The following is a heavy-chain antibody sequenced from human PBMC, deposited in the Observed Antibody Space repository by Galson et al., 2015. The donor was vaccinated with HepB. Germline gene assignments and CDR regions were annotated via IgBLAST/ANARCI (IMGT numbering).Heavy chain of an antibody. CDR3: ARDGPLAVAGTLCAPNYFDY. D-gene: IGHD6-19*01. J-gene: IGHJ4*02. Sequence: SLRLSCAASGFTFSSYAMHWVRQAPGKGLEWVAVISYGGSNKYYADSVKGRFTITRDNSKNTLYLQMNSLRAEDTAVYYCARDGPLAVAGTLCAPNYFDYWGQGTLVTVSS. V-gene: IGHV3-30-3*01. CDR1: GFTFSSYA. CDR2: ISYGGSNK.